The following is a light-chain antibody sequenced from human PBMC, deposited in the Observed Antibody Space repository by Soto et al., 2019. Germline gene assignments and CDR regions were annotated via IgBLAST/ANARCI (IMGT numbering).Light chain of an antibody. CDR1: QRVSSSY. J-gene: IGKJ2*01. Sequence: EIVLTQSPGTLSLSPGERATLSCRASQRVSSSYLAWYQQKPGQAPRLLIYGASTRATGIPDRFSGSGSGTDFTLTISRLETEDYPVYFCHPYLSSPPFTFGQGTKVAI. CDR2: GAS. CDR3: HPYLSSPPFT. V-gene: IGKV3-20*01.